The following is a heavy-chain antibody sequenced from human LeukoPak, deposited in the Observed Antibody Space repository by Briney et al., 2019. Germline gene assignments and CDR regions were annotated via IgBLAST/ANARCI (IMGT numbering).Heavy chain of an antibody. CDR2: INHSGST. CDR3: ARVPKGATDNYFDC. CDR1: GGSFSGYY. J-gene: IGHJ4*02. D-gene: IGHD1-26*01. Sequence: SETLSLTCAVYGGSFSGYYWSWIRQPPGKGLEWVGEINHSGSTNYNPSPKSRVTISVDTSKNQFSLRLTSVTAADAAVYYCARVPKGATDNYFDCWGQGTLVSVSS. V-gene: IGHV4-34*01.